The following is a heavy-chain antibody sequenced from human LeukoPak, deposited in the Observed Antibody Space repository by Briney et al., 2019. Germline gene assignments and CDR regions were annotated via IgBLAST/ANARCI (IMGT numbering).Heavy chain of an antibody. CDR2: INPNSGGT. J-gene: IGHJ4*02. CDR3: ARESLYQLLWEYYFDY. V-gene: IGHV1-2*02. CDR1: GYTFTGYY. Sequence: ASVKVSCKASGYTFTGYYMHWVRQAPGQGLEWMGWINPNSGGTNYAQKFQGRVTMTRDTSISTAYMELSRLRSDDTAVYCCARESLYQLLWEYYFDYWGQGTLVTVSS. D-gene: IGHD2-2*01.